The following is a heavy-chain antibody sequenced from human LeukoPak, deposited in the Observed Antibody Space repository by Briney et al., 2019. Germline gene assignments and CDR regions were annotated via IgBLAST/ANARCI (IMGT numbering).Heavy chain of an antibody. J-gene: IGHJ5*02. D-gene: IGHD5-18*01. CDR2: INPNSGGT. CDR3: ARDSDTAMVGSYNWFDP. CDR1: GYTFTSYD. V-gene: IGHV1-2*02. Sequence: ASVKVSCKASGYTFTSYDINWVRQAPGQGLEWMGWINPNSGGTNYAQKFQGRVTMTRDTSISTAYMELSRLRSDDTAVYYCARDSDTAMVGSYNWFDPWGQGTLVTVSS.